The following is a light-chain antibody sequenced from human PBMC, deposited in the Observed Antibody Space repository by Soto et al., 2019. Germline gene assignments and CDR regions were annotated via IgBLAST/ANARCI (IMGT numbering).Light chain of an antibody. CDR2: DAS. Sequence: DIQVTQSPSTLSASVGDRVTITCRASQSISSWLAWYQQKPGRAPKLLIYDASNLESGVPSRFSGSGSGTEFTLTISSLQPDDFATYYCQQYNSYSGTFGQGTKVDIK. CDR1: QSISSW. V-gene: IGKV1-5*01. J-gene: IGKJ1*01. CDR3: QQYNSYSGT.